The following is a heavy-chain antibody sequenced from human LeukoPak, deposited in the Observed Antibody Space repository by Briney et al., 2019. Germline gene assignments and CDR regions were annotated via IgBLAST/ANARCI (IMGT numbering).Heavy chain of an antibody. J-gene: IGHJ4*02. Sequence: PSETLSLTCTVSGGSISSGDYYWSWIRQPPGKGLEWIGYIYYSGSTYYNPSLKSQVTISVDTSKNQFSLKLSSVTAADTAVYYCQRGAGEDYFDYWGQGTLVTVSS. D-gene: IGHD4/OR15-4a*01. V-gene: IGHV4-30-4*01. CDR2: IYYSGST. CDR3: QRGAGEDYFDY. CDR1: GGSISSGDYY.